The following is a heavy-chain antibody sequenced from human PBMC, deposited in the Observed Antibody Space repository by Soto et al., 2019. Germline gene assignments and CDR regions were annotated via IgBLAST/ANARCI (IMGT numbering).Heavy chain of an antibody. CDR2: ISTKNGHT. J-gene: IGHJ5*02. V-gene: IGHV1-18*01. Sequence: ASVKVSCKASGYTFLTYHISWVRQAPVQGLEWMGWISTKNGHTNYSQNLQGRATMTTDTSTNTAYLELRNLRSDDTAVYFCARDHFPWFVPWGQGTLVTVSS. CDR3: ARDHFPWFVP. CDR1: GYTFLTYH. D-gene: IGHD3-3*02.